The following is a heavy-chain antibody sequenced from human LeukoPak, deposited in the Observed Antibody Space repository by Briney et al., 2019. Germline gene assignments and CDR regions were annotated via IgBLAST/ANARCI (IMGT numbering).Heavy chain of an antibody. V-gene: IGHV3-30*19. D-gene: IGHD3-10*01. J-gene: IGHJ4*02. CDR2: ISYDGSNK. Sequence: GGSLRLSCAASGFTFSSYGMHWVRQAPGKGLEWVAVISYDGSNKYYADSVKGRFTISRDNSKNTLYLQMNSLRAEDTAVYYCARDGGGFGELPFDYWGQGTLVTVSS. CDR1: GFTFSSYG. CDR3: ARDGGGFGELPFDY.